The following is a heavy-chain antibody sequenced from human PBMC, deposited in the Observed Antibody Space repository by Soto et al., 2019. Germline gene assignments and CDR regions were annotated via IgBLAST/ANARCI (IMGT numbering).Heavy chain of an antibody. CDR3: AKDCIAYYYDSSGYQPPDY. Sequence: GGSLRLSCAASGFTFSSYGMHWVRQAPGKGLEWVAVISYDGSNKYYADSVKGRFTISRDNSKNTLYLQMNSLRAEDTAVYYWAKDCIAYYYDSSGYQPPDYWGQGT. CDR1: GFTFSSYG. D-gene: IGHD3-22*01. V-gene: IGHV3-30*18. J-gene: IGHJ4*02. CDR2: ISYDGSNK.